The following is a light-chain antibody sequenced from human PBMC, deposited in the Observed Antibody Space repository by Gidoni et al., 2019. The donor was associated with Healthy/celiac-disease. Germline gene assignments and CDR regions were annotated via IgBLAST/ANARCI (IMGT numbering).Light chain of an antibody. V-gene: IGKV2-28*01. J-gene: IGKJ1*01. CDR2: LGS. CDR1: QSLLHSNGYNY. Sequence: DIVITQSPLSLPVTPGEPASISCRSSQSLLHSNGYNYLDWYLQKQGQSPQLLIYLGSNRASGGVDRIRGSGSGTDVTLKISRGEDEDVGVYYCMQALQTPPWTFXQXTKVXIK. CDR3: MQALQTPPWT.